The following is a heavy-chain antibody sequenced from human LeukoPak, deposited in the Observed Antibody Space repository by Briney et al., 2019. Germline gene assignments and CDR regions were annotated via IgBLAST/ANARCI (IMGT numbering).Heavy chain of an antibody. CDR3: ARGLKYSSGWYYFDY. D-gene: IGHD6-19*01. Sequence: GGSLRLSCAASGFTFSSYAMSWVRQAPGKGLEWVSAISGSGGSTYYADSVKGRFTISRDNSKNTLYLQMNSLRAEDTAVYYCARGLKYSSGWYYFDYWGQGTLVTVSS. CDR1: GFTFSSYA. CDR2: ISGSGGST. V-gene: IGHV3-23*01. J-gene: IGHJ4*02.